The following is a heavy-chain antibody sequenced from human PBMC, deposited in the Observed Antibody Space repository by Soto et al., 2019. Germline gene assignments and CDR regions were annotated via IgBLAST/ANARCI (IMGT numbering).Heavy chain of an antibody. CDR1: GYTFTSYA. Sequence: QVQLVQSGAEEKKPGASVKVSCKASGYTFTSYAMHWVRQAPGQRLEWMGWINAGNGNTKYSQKFQGRVTITRDTYASTAYMELSSLRSEDTAVYYCASALRRGAYYYGMDVWGQGTTVTVSS. CDR2: INAGNGNT. V-gene: IGHV1-3*05. CDR3: ASALRRGAYYYGMDV. J-gene: IGHJ6*02. D-gene: IGHD4-17*01.